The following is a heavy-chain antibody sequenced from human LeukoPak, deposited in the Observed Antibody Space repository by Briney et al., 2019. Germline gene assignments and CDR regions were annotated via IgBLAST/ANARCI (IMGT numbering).Heavy chain of an antibody. CDR3: ARDREGVADY. Sequence: GGSLRLSCAASGFTFRNYGMSWVRQAPGKGLEWLANIKLDGSDQHYADSVKGRFTISRDNAKNSLYLQMNSLRAEDTAVYYCARDREGVADYWGQGTLVTVSS. J-gene: IGHJ4*02. CDR2: IKLDGSDQ. V-gene: IGHV3-7*03. D-gene: IGHD3-10*01. CDR1: GFTFRNYG.